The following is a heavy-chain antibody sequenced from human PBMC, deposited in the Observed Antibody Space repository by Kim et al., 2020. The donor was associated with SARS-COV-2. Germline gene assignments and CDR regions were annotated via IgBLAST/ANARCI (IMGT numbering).Heavy chain of an antibody. CDR3: ARGSGNFGDFRY. V-gene: IGHV3-74*01. Sequence: ADAVKGRVHNSRGTAKNTMYLQMNSRGAEDTAVYYCARGSGNFGDFRYWGQGTLVTVSS. J-gene: IGHJ4*02. D-gene: IGHD3-10*01.